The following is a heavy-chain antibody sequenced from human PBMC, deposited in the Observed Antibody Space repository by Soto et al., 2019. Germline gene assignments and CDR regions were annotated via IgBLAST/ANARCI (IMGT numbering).Heavy chain of an antibody. D-gene: IGHD1-7*01. CDR3: ARQFITGTYFDY. Sequence: QLQLQESGPGLVKPSETLSLACTVSGGSISSSSYYWGWIRQPPGKGLEWIGSIYYSGSTYYNPSLKSRVTISVDTSKNQFSLKLSSVTAADTAVYYCARQFITGTYFDYWGQGTLVIVSS. CDR2: IYYSGST. V-gene: IGHV4-39*01. J-gene: IGHJ4*02. CDR1: GGSISSSSYY.